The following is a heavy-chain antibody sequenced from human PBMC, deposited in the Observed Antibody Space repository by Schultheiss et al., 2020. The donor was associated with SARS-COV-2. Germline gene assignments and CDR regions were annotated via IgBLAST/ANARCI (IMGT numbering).Heavy chain of an antibody. CDR1: GFTFSSYG. CDR3: ARDRGRRSCSSTSCYNYYYYGMDV. Sequence: GESLKISCAASGFTFSSYGMHWVRQAPGKGLEWVAVISYDGSNKYYADSVKGRFTISRDNSKNTLYLQMNSLRAEDTAVYYCARDRGRRSCSSTSCYNYYYYGMDVWGQGTTVTVSS. D-gene: IGHD2-2*01. V-gene: IGHV3-30*12. J-gene: IGHJ6*02. CDR2: ISYDGSNK.